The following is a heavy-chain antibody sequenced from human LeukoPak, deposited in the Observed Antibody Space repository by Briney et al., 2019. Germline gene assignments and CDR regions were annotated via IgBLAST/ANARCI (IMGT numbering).Heavy chain of an antibody. D-gene: IGHD2-2*01. CDR1: GGSFSGYY. CDR2: INHSGST. Sequence: PSETPSLTCAVYGGSFSGYYWSWIRQPPGKGLEWIGEINHSGSTNYNPSLKSRVTISVDTSKNQFSLKLSSVTAADTAVYYCARGRRVPAAPRVNWFDPWGQGTLVTVSS. J-gene: IGHJ5*02. CDR3: ARGRRVPAAPRVNWFDP. V-gene: IGHV4-34*01.